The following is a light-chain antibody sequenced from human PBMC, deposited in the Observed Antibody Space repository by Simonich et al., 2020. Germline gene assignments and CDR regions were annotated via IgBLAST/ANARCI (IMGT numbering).Light chain of an antibody. CDR3: SSYTSSSTLV. J-gene: IGLJ3*02. V-gene: IGLV2-14*01. Sequence: QSALTQPASVSVSPGQSITISCTGTSSDVGGYNYVSWYQQNPGKAPKLMINDVSKPPSGVSNRFSGSKSGNTASLTISGLQAEDEADYYCSSYTSSSTLVFGGGTKRTVL. CDR2: DVS. CDR1: SSDVGGYNY.